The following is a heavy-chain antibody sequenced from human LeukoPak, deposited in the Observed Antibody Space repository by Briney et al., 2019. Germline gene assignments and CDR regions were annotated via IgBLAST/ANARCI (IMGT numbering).Heavy chain of an antibody. V-gene: IGHV3-23*01. D-gene: IGHD3-10*01. CDR2: INGGGDIM. J-gene: IGHJ3*02. Sequence: GGSLRLSCAASGFSLKAYDLIWVRQAPGKGLDWVSIINGGGDIMMYEDSVKGRFTISRDNSKNTFYLQMNSLRVEDTAVYYCAMRDRGYGLDIWGQGTMVTVSS. CDR3: AMRDRGYGLDI. CDR1: GFSLKAYD.